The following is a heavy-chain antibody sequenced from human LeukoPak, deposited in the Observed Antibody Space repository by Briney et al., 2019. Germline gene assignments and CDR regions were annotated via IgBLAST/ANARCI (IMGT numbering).Heavy chain of an antibody. CDR2: ISSSSSYI. V-gene: IGHV3-21*01. CDR1: GFTFSSYS. J-gene: IGHJ4*02. D-gene: IGHD6-13*01. Sequence: GGSLRLSCAASGFTFSSYSMNWVRQAPGKGLEWVSSISSSSSYIYYADSVKGRFTISRDSAKNSLYLQMNSLRAEDTAVYYCARTLPGQQLIGFDYWGQGTLVTVSS. CDR3: ARTLPGQQLIGFDY.